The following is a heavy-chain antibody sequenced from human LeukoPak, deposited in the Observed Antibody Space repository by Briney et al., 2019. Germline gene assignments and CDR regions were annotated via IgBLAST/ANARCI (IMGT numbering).Heavy chain of an antibody. CDR3: ARRGHYGDSLDAFDI. CDR1: GFTFSSYS. D-gene: IGHD4-17*01. Sequence: GGSLRLSCAASGFTFSSYSMNWVRQAPGKGLEWVSSISSSSSCIYYADSVKGRFTISRDNAKNSLYLQMNSLRAEDTAVYYCARRGHYGDSLDAFDIWGQGTMVTVSS. CDR2: ISSSSSCI. J-gene: IGHJ3*02. V-gene: IGHV3-21*01.